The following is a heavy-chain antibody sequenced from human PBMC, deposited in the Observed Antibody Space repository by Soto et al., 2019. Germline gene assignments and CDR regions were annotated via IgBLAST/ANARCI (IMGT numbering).Heavy chain of an antibody. Sequence: ASVKVSCKASGYTFTGSYMHWVRQAPGQGLEWMGWINPNSGGTNYAQKFQGRVTMTRDTSISTAYMELSRLRSDDTAVYYCARDRVAAADPYYYYGMDVWGQGTTVTVSS. J-gene: IGHJ6*02. CDR3: ARDRVAAADPYYYYGMDV. V-gene: IGHV1-2*02. CDR1: GYTFTGSY. CDR2: INPNSGGT. D-gene: IGHD6-13*01.